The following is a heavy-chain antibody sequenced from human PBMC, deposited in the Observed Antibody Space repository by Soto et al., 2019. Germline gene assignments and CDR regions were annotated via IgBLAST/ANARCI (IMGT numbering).Heavy chain of an antibody. J-gene: IGHJ4*02. Sequence: QVQLVQSGAEVKKPGASVKVSCKASGDTFTSYAMHWVRQAPGQRLEWMGWINAGNGNTKYSQKFQGRVTITRDTSASTADMELSSLRSEDTAVYYCARGVGLYSNYDYWGQGTLVTVSS. CDR2: INAGNGNT. D-gene: IGHD2-2*02. V-gene: IGHV1-3*01. CDR1: GDTFTSYA. CDR3: ARGVGLYSNYDY.